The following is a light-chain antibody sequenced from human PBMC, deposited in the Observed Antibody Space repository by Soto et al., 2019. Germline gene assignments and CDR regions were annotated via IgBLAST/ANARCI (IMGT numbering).Light chain of an antibody. CDR2: GAS. J-gene: IGKJ1*01. Sequence: EIVMTQSPATLSVSPGEGATLSCRASQTVSSNLAWYQQVPGQAPRLLIYGASTRATGVPARFSGSGSGTEFPLTISRLQSEDFAVYYCQQYNNWPRTFGQGTKVEVK. CDR1: QTVSSN. CDR3: QQYNNWPRT. V-gene: IGKV3-15*01.